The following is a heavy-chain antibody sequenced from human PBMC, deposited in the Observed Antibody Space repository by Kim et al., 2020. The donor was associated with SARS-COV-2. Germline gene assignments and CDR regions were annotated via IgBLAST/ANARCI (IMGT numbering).Heavy chain of an antibody. D-gene: IGHD1-1*01. CDR2: IFYSGAT. CDR3: ARRSTIGFDF. J-gene: IGHJ5*01. V-gene: IGHV4-4*02. CDR1: NDSIYTRNW. Sequence: SEXLSLTCTVSNDSIYTRNWWSWVRQPPGKGLEWIGEIFYSGATTYSPSLKSRLIISVEKSKNQFYLRLNSVTAADTAVYYCARRSTIGFDFWGQGILVTVSS.